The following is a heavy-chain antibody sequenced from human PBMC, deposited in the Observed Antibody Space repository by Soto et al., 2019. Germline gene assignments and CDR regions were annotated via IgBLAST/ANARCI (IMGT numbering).Heavy chain of an antibody. V-gene: IGHV1-3*04. CDR1: GYTFTSYA. Sequence: QVPLVQSGAEVKKPGASVRVSCRTSGYTFTSYAIHWVRQAPGQGLEWMAWSNIGNGNTKYSQKFQGRVTVSRDTSASTAYMEWSSVRSEDTAVYYCASKPLCGGVCYDHWLDPWGQGTLFTVSS. J-gene: IGHJ5*02. D-gene: IGHD2-21*02. CDR2: SNIGNGNT. CDR3: ASKPLCGGVCYDHWLDP.